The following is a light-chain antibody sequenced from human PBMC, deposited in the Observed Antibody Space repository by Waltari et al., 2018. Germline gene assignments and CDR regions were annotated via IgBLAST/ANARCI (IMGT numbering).Light chain of an antibody. CDR3: QQYNSESYT. J-gene: IGKJ2*01. Sequence: DIQMTQSPSTLSASVGDRVTITCRAKESISNWLAWYQHKPGKAPKLLIYRASTLESGVPSRFSGSGSVTEFTLTISSLQPDDFATYYCQQYNSESYTFGQGTKLDIK. CDR2: RAS. V-gene: IGKV1-5*03. CDR1: ESISNW.